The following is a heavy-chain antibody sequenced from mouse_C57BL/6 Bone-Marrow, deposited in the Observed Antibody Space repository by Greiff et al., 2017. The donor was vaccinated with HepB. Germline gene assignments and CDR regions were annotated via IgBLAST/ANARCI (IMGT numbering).Heavy chain of an antibody. Sequence: DVQLVESGGGLVQPGGSMKLSCVASGFTFSNYWMNWVRQSPEKGLEWVAQIRLKSDNYATHYAESVKGRFTISRDDSKISVYLQMNNLRAEDTGIYYCTGGIYYDYDYFDYWGQGTTLTVSS. D-gene: IGHD2-4*01. CDR2: IRLKSDNYAT. J-gene: IGHJ2*01. V-gene: IGHV6-3*01. CDR1: GFTFSNYW. CDR3: TGGIYYDYDYFDY.